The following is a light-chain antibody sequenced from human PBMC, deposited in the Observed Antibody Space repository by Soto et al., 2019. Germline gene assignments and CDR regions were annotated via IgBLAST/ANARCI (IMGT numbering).Light chain of an antibody. Sequence: EIEMTQSPATLSLAPGERVTLSCRASESVSTNLAWYQQKAGQAPRLLIYGASTRATGIPARFSGSGSGTEFTLTISSLQSEDFAVYYCQQYGDSPWTFGQGTKVDIK. CDR1: ESVSTN. CDR2: GAS. CDR3: QQYGDSPWT. V-gene: IGKV3-15*01. J-gene: IGKJ1*01.